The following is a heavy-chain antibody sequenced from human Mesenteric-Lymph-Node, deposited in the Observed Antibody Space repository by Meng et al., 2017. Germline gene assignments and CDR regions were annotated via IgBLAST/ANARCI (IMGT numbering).Heavy chain of an antibody. V-gene: IGHV3-11*01. Sequence: GESLKISCAASGFTFSDYYMSWIRQAPGKGLEWVSYISSSGSTIYYADSVKGRFTISRDNAKNSLYLQMNSLRAEDTALYYCAKDMAVAGRPVLKYYYYYYGMDVWGQETTVTVSS. CDR2: ISSSGSTI. D-gene: IGHD6-19*01. CDR1: GFTFSDYY. CDR3: AKDMAVAGRPVLKYYYYYYGMDV. J-gene: IGHJ6*02.